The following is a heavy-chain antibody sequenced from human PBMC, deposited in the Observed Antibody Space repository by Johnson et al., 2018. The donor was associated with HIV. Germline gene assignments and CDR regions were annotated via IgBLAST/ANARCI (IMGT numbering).Heavy chain of an antibody. CDR3: ARDSLSSEYPEAFDI. CDR1: GFMFDDYA. V-gene: IGHV3-9*01. CDR2: ITWNSGSI. J-gene: IGHJ3*02. D-gene: IGHD3-22*01. Sequence: VQLVESGGGLVQFGRSLRLSSAASGFMFDDYAMDWVRQAPGKGLEWVSGITWNSGSIGYADSVKGRFTISRDNSKNTLYLQLNSLRPEDTAVYYCARDSLSSEYPEAFDIWGQGTMVTVSS.